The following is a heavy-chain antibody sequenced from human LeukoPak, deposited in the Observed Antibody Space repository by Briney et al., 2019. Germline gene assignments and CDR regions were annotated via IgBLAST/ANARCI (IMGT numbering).Heavy chain of an antibody. Sequence: SETLSLTCTVSGGSIGSGDYYWSWIRQPPGKGPEWIGYIYYSGTTYYNPSLKSRVTISVDTSKDQFSLKLTSVTAADTAVYYCARAPLTTEGANWFDPWGQGALVTVSS. CDR2: IYYSGTT. CDR3: ARAPLTTEGANWFDP. D-gene: IGHD4-11*01. J-gene: IGHJ5*02. CDR1: GGSIGSGDYY. V-gene: IGHV4-30-4*08.